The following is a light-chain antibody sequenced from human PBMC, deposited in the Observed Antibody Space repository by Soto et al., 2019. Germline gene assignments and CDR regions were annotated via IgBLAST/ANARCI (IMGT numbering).Light chain of an antibody. CDR2: WAS. Sequence: DIVMTQSPDSLAVSLAERATINCKSSQSVLYSSNNKNYLAWYQQKPGQPPKLLIYWASTRELGVPDRFSGSGSGTDFTLTISSLQDEDEAVYYCQQYYSTPPAYTFGQGTKLEIK. CDR3: QQYYSTPPAYT. V-gene: IGKV4-1*01. CDR1: QSVLYSSNNKNY. J-gene: IGKJ2*01.